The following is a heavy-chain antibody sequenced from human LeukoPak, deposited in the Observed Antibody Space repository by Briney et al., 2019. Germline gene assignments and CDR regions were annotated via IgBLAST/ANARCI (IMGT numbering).Heavy chain of an antibody. J-gene: IGHJ3*02. V-gene: IGHV3-30*04. CDR3: ARRTKTISGSYYTDAFDI. D-gene: IGHD3-10*01. CDR1: GFTFSSYV. Sequence: GGSLRLSCAASGFTFSSYVMHWVRQAPGKGLEWVAIISYDGSNEYYADSVKGRFTISRDNSKSTLYLQMNSLRAADTAVYYCARRTKTISGSYYTDAFDIWGQGTMVTVSS. CDR2: ISYDGSNE.